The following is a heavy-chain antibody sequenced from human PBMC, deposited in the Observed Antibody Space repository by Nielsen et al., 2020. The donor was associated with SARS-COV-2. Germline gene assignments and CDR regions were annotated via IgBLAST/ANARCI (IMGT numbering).Heavy chain of an antibody. Sequence: GGSLRLSCAASGFTFSSYAMSWVRQAPGKGLEWVAVISYDGSNKYYADSVKGRFTISRDNSKNTLYLQMNSLRAEDTAVYYCARDHFTYYYYYGMDVWGQGTTVTVSS. D-gene: IGHD2/OR15-2a*01. CDR2: ISYDGSNK. CDR3: ARDHFTYYYYYGMDV. V-gene: IGHV3-30-3*01. CDR1: GFTFSSYA. J-gene: IGHJ6*02.